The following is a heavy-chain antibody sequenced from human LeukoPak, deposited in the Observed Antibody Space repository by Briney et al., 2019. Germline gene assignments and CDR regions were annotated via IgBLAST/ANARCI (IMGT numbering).Heavy chain of an antibody. D-gene: IGHD2-2*01. V-gene: IGHV4-4*07. Sequence: SETLSLTCTVSGGSISSYYWSWIRQPAGKGLEWIGRIYTSGSTNYNPSLKSRVTMSVDTSKNQFSLKLSSVTAADTAVYYCARRGGYCSSTSCYYYYGMDVWGQGTTVTVSS. CDR1: GGSISSYY. J-gene: IGHJ6*02. CDR3: ARRGGYCSSTSCYYYYGMDV. CDR2: IYTSGST.